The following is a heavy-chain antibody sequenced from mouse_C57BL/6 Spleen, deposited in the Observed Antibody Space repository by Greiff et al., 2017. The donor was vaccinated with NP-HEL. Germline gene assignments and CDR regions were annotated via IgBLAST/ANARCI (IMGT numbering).Heavy chain of an antibody. V-gene: IGHV1-69*01. CDR3: ARTTVAHWYFDV. CDR1: GYTFTSYW. CDR2: IDPSDSYT. Sequence: VQLQQSGAELVMPGASVKLSCKASGYTFTSYWMHWVKQRPGQGLEWIGEIDPSDSYTNYNQKFKGKSTLTVDKSSSTAYMQLSSLTSEDSAVYYCARTTVAHWYFDVWGTGTTVTVSS. J-gene: IGHJ1*03. D-gene: IGHD1-1*01.